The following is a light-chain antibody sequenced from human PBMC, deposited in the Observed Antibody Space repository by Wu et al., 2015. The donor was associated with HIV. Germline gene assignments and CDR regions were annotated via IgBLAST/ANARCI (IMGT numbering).Light chain of an antibody. CDR3: QQYNSYSVT. V-gene: IGKV1-5*03. Sequence: IQMTQSPSTLSASVGDRVTITCRASQSIGNWLAWYQQKPGKAPKVLISKASALESGVPSRFSGSGSGTEFTLTINSLQPDDFATYHCQQYNSYSVTFGQGTKVEIK. CDR2: KAS. J-gene: IGKJ1*01. CDR1: QSIGNW.